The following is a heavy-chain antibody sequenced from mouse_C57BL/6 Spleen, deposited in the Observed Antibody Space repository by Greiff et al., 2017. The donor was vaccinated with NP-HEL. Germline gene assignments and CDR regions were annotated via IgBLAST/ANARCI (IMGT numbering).Heavy chain of an antibody. J-gene: IGHJ4*01. CDR1: GYTFTSYW. CDR2: IHPNSGST. CDR3: ARWDYGSSSRAMDY. Sequence: VQLQQPGAELVKPGASVKLSCKASGYTFTSYWMHWVKQRPGQGLEWIGMIHPNSGSTNYNEKFKSKATLTVDKSSSTAYMQLSSLTSEDSAVYYCARWDYGSSSRAMDYWGQGTSVTVSS. V-gene: IGHV1-64*01. D-gene: IGHD1-1*01.